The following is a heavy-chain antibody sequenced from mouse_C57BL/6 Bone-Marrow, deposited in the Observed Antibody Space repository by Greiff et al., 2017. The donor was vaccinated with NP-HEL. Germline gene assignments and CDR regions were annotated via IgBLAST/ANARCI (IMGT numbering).Heavy chain of an antibody. D-gene: IGHD1-1*01. CDR3: AGIAPHYYGSSHWYFDV. V-gene: IGHV8-8*01. Sequence: QVPLKVSGPGILQPSQTLSLTCSFSGFSLSTFGLGVGWIRQPSGKGLEWLAHIWWDDAKYYNPALKSRLTISKATSKYQVFLKIVNVDTADTATYYCAGIAPHYYGSSHWYFDVWGTGTTVTVSS. J-gene: IGHJ1*03. CDR2: IWWDDAK. CDR1: GFSLSTFGLG.